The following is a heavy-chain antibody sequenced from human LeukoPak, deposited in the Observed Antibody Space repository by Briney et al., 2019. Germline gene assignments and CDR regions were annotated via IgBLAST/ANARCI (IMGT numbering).Heavy chain of an antibody. CDR3: ANRRPSAVAAFDI. Sequence: GSLRLSCAASGFTFSSYGMHWVRQAPGKGLEWVAVISCDGSNKYYADSVKGRFTISRDNSKNTLYLQMNSLRAEDTAVYYCANRRPSAVAAFDIWGQGTMVTVSS. CDR2: ISCDGSNK. D-gene: IGHD2-15*01. CDR1: GFTFSSYG. V-gene: IGHV3-30*18. J-gene: IGHJ3*02.